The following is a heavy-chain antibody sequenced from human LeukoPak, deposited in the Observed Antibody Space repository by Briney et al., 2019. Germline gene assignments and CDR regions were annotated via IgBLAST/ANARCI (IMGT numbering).Heavy chain of an antibody. CDR2: IKQDGSEK. J-gene: IGHJ4*02. D-gene: IGHD6-13*01. V-gene: IGHV3-7*01. CDR3: ARSAAGFDY. CDR1: GITFSSSW. Sequence: GGSLRLSCAASGITFSSSWMAWVRQAPGKGLEWVANIKQDGSEKYYVGSVKGRFTISRDNAKNSLDLQMNSLRAEDTALYYCARSAAGFDYWGQGTLVTVSS.